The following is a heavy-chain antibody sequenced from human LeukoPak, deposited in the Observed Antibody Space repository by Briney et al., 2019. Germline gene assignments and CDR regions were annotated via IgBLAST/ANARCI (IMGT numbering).Heavy chain of an antibody. CDR3: ASSHYDILTGYYNIDY. D-gene: IGHD3-9*01. J-gene: IGHJ4*02. Sequence: ASVKVSCKASGYTFTSYDISWVRQAPGQGLEWMGWISAYNGNTNYAQKLQGRVTMTTDTSTSTAYMELRSLRSDDTAVYYCASSHYDILTGYYNIDYWGQGTLVTVSS. CDR1: GYTFTSYD. CDR2: ISAYNGNT. V-gene: IGHV1-18*01.